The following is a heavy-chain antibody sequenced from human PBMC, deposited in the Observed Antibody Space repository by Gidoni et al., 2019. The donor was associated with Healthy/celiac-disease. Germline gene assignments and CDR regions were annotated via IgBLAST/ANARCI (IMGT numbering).Heavy chain of an antibody. D-gene: IGHD6-19*01. CDR3: ARPPKLAVAGTLGWFDP. V-gene: IGHV3-66*04. CDR1: GFPVSSNY. J-gene: IGHJ5*02. Sequence: EVQLVESGGGLVQPGGSLRLSCAASGFPVSSNYMSWVRQAPGTGLEWVSVIYSGGSTYYADSVKGRFTISRDNSKNTLYLQMNSLRAEDTAVYYCARPPKLAVAGTLGWFDPWGQGTLVTVSS. CDR2: IYSGGST.